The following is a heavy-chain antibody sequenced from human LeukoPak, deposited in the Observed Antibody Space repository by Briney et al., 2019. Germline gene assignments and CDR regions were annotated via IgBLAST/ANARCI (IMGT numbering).Heavy chain of an antibody. J-gene: IGHJ2*01. CDR3: VRIWFADWYFDL. CDR1: GFTVSSNY. CDR2: ISSSSSYI. V-gene: IGHV3-21*01. Sequence: GGSLRLSCAASGFTVSSNYMSWVRQAPGKGLEWVSSISSSSSYIYYADSMKGRFTISRDNAKNSLYLQMNSLRAEDTAVYYCVRIWFADWYFDLWGRGTLVTVSS. D-gene: IGHD3-10*01.